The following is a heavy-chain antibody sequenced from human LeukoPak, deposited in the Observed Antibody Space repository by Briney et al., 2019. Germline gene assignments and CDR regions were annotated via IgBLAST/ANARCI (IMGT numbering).Heavy chain of an antibody. V-gene: IGHV1-2*02. CDR1: GYTFTGYY. CDR2: INPNSGGT. D-gene: IGHD6-19*01. Sequence: ASVKVSCKASGYTFTGYYMHWVRQAPGQGLEWMGWINPNSGGTNYAQKFRGRVTMTRDTSISTAYMELSRLRSDDTAVYYCARCSQQWLVPDFDYWGQGTLVTVSS. CDR3: ARCSQQWLVPDFDY. J-gene: IGHJ4*02.